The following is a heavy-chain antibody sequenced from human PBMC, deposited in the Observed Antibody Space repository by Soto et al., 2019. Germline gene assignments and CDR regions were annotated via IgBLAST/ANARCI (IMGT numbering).Heavy chain of an antibody. CDR1: GFTFDDYA. Sequence: EVQLVESGGGLVQPGRSLRLSCAASGFTFDDYAMHWVRQAPGKGLGWVSGISWNSGSIGYADSVKGRFTISRDNAKNSLYLQMNSLRAEDTALYYCAKGGGIWGQGTMVTVSS. D-gene: IGHD2-15*01. CDR3: AKGGGI. J-gene: IGHJ3*02. CDR2: ISWNSGSI. V-gene: IGHV3-9*01.